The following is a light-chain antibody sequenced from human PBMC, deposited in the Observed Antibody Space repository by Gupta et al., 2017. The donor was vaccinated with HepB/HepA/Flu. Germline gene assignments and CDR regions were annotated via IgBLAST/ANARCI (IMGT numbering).Light chain of an antibody. CDR1: SLRSYY. CDR2: GKN. CDR3: NSRDSSGNHLAV. V-gene: IGLV3-19*01. J-gene: IGLJ2*01. Sequence: SSELTQDPAVSVALGQTVRITCQGDSLRSYYASWYQQKPGQAPLLVIYGKNNRPSGIPDRFSGSSSGNTASLTITGAQAEEEADYYCNSRDSSGNHLAVFGGGTKLTVL.